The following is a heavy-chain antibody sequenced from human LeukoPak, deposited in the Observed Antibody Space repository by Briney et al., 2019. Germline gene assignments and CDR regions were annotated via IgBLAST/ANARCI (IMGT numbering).Heavy chain of an antibody. J-gene: IGHJ4*02. CDR3: VNYCSGGSCYSAGDY. Sequence: PGGSLRLSCAASGFTFSSYSMNWVRQAPGKGLEWVSSISSSSTYIYYADSVKGRFTISRDNAKNSLYPQMNSLRAEDTAVYYCVNYCSGGSCYSAGDYWGQGTLVTVSS. V-gene: IGHV3-21*01. CDR1: GFTFSSYS. CDR2: ISSSSTYI. D-gene: IGHD2-15*01.